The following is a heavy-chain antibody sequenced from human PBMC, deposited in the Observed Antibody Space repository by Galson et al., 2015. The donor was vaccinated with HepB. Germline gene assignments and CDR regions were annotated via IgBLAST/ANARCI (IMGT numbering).Heavy chain of an antibody. J-gene: IGHJ4*02. CDR2: ISYEGSTK. V-gene: IGHV3-30*03. Sequence: SLRLSCAASGFTFSSYTMHWVRQAPGKGLEWVAVISYEGSTKYYADSVCGRFSVSRDNSQNTLSLQMNSLRADDTAVYYCAREMFERAALSTDYWGQGTLVTVSS. D-gene: IGHD6-13*01. CDR1: GFTFSSYT. CDR3: AREMFERAALSTDY.